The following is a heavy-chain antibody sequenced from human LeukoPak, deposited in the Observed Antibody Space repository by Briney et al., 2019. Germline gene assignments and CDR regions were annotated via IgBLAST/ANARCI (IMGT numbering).Heavy chain of an antibody. CDR2: IIPIFGIA. CDR1: GGTFSSYA. Sequence: SVKVSCKASGGTFSSYAISWVRRAPGQGLEWMGRIIPIFGIANYAQKFQGRVTITADKSTSTAYMELSSLRSEDTAVYYCARAGQYCGGDCFYFDYWGQGTLVTVSS. J-gene: IGHJ4*02. D-gene: IGHD2-21*02. CDR3: ARAGQYCGGDCFYFDY. V-gene: IGHV1-69*04.